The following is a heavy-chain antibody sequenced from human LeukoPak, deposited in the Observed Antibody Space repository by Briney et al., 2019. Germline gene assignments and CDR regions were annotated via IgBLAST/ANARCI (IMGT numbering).Heavy chain of an antibody. CDR3: AKHKLGSKAKDY. CDR1: GFTFINYA. D-gene: IGHD3-10*01. CDR2: ISGSDGST. Sequence: GGSLRLSCAASGFTFINYAMSWARQAPGKGLEWVSAISGSDGSTTYADSVKGRFTISRDNSKNTLYLQMNSLRAEDTAVYYCAKHKLGSKAKDYWGQGTLVTVSS. J-gene: IGHJ4*02. V-gene: IGHV3-23*01.